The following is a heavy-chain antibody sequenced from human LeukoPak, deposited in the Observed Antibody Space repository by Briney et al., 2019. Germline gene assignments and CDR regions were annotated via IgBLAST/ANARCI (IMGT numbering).Heavy chain of an antibody. CDR3: AKDDRLPTTVTRDPWFDP. CDR2: ISGSGGST. J-gene: IGHJ5*02. CDR1: GFTFSSYA. D-gene: IGHD4-17*01. V-gene: IGHV3-23*01. Sequence: GGSLRLSCAASGFTFSSYAMSWVRQAPGKGLEWVSAISGSGGSTYYADSVKGRFTISRDNSKNTLYLQMNSLRAKDTAVYYCAKDDRLPTTVTRDPWFDPWGQGSLVTVCS.